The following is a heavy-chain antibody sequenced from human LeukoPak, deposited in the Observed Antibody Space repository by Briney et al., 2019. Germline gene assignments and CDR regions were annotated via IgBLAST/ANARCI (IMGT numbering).Heavy chain of an antibody. CDR3: AADRGFDP. CDR1: GYTFTSYY. V-gene: IGHV1-46*01. J-gene: IGHJ5*02. Sequence: ASVKVSCKASGYTFTSYYMHWVRQAPGQGLEWMGIIDPSGGSTSYAQKFQGRVTITRDMSTSTAYMELSSLRSEDTAVYYCAADRGFDPWGQGTLVTVSS. CDR2: IDPSGGST.